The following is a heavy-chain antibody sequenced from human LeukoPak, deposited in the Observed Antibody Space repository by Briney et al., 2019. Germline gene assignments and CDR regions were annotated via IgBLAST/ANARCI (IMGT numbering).Heavy chain of an antibody. CDR1: GGSISSSKW. J-gene: IGHJ4*02. CDR2: IYHSGST. CDR3: ATVSAFFYDSGSYYTFDY. V-gene: IGHV4-4*02. Sequence: PSGTLSLTCAVSGGSISSSKWWSWVRQPPGKGLEWIGEIYHSGSTSYNPSLKSRVTISVDKSKNQFSLKLSSVTAADTAVYYCATVSAFFYDSGSYYTFDYWGQGTLVTVSS. D-gene: IGHD3-10*01.